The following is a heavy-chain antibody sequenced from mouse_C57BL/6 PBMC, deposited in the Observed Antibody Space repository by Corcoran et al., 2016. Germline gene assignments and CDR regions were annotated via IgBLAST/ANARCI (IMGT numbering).Heavy chain of an antibody. Sequence: DVQLQESGAGLVKPSKSRSLTCSVTGYSITSGYYWNWIRQFPGNKLEWMGYISYDGSNNYNPSLKNRISITRDTSKNQFFLKLNSVTTEDTATYFCARLLFYDGQAFAYWGQWTLVTVSA. J-gene: IGHJ3*01. CDR3: ARLLFYDGQAFAY. V-gene: IGHV3-6*01. CDR2: ISYDGSN. CDR1: GYSITSGYY. D-gene: IGHD1-2*01.